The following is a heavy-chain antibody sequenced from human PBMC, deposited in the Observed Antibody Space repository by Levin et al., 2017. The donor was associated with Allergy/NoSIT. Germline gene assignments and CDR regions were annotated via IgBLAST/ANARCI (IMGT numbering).Heavy chain of an antibody. CDR1: GFTFSSYW. J-gene: IGHJ4*02. Sequence: GESLKISCAASGFTFSSYWMSWVRQAPGKGLEWVANIKQDGSEKYYVDSVKGRFTISRDNAKNSLYLQMNSLRAEDTAVYYCASTGEYCSGGSCFDYWGQGTLVTVSS. D-gene: IGHD2-15*01. V-gene: IGHV3-7*01. CDR2: IKQDGSEK. CDR3: ASTGEYCSGGSCFDY.